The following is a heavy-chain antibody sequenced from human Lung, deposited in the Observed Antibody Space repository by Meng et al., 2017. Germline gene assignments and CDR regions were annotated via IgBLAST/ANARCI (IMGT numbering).Heavy chain of an antibody. CDR1: GYTFTNYG. V-gene: IGHV7-4-1*02. CDR3: TSGGYLDY. J-gene: IGHJ4*02. CDR2: INTNTGNP. Sequence: QVQLVQFGSELKKPGASVKVSCKASGYTFTNYGMNWVRQAPGQGLEWMGWINTNTGNPTYVPGFTGRFVFSLDTSVSTAYLQINSLKAEDTAVYYCTSGGYLDYWGQGTLVTVSS. D-gene: IGHD3-10*01.